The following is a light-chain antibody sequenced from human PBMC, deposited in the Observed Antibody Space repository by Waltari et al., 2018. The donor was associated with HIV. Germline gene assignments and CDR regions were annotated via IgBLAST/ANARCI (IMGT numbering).Light chain of an antibody. J-gene: IGKJ1*01. Sequence: EIVLAQSPATLSLSLGRSAIPSCRASDDISGQLAWYRQKPGQPPQLLIYESTNRASDIPARFRGSGSGRDFTLIIDNLAPEDFAVYFCQHRRNWQVSFGQGTAV. V-gene: IGKV3-11*02. CDR3: QHRRNWQVS. CDR1: DDISGQ. CDR2: EST.